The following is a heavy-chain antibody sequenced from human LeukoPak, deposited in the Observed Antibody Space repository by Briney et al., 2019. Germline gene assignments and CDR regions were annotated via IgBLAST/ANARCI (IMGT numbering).Heavy chain of an antibody. D-gene: IGHD3-3*01. J-gene: IGHJ5*02. V-gene: IGHV4-34*01. Sequence: ETSETLSLTCAVYGGSFSGYYWSWIRQPPGKGLEWIGEINHSGSTNYNPSLKSRVTISVDTSKNQFSLKLSSVTAADTAVYFCARGLSPGDFSRSVIDPWGQGTLVTVSS. CDR2: INHSGST. CDR3: ARGLSPGDFSRSVIDP. CDR1: GGSFSGYY.